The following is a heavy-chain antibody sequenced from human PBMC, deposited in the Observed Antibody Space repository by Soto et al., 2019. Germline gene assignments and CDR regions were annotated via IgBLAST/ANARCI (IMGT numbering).Heavy chain of an antibody. CDR1: GFTFSSYG. CDR2: IWFDGSNK. CDR3: ARPYSTVTNYYYGMDV. J-gene: IGHJ6*02. V-gene: IGHV3-33*01. D-gene: IGHD4-17*01. Sequence: QVQLVESGGGVVQPGRSLRLSCAASGFTFSSYGMHWVRQAPGKGLEWVAVIWFDGSNKYFADSVKGRFTISRDNSKNXLYLQMNSLRADDTAVYYCARPYSTVTNYYYGMDVWGQGTTVTVSS.